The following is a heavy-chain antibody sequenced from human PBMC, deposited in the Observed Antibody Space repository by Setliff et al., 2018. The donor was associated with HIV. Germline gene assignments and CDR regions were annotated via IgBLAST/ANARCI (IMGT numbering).Heavy chain of an antibody. Sequence: GVLKISCAASGFDFTSYTMTWVRQAPGKGLEWVASISPGGSFMYYGDSIQGRFTISRDDAKSSLYLQMNSLKVEDTATYFCARASPGVVMIPDSWGQGTLVTVSS. CDR1: GFDFTSYT. V-gene: IGHV3-21*01. CDR3: ARASPGVVMIPDS. J-gene: IGHJ4*02. CDR2: ISPGGSFM. D-gene: IGHD3-22*01.